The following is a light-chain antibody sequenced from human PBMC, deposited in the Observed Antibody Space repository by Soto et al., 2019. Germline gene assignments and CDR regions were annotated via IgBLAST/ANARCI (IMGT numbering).Light chain of an antibody. CDR2: EDD. V-gene: IGLV2-23*01. Sequence: QLVLTQPASVSGSPGQSITISCTGVSGDVGNYNLVSWYQQHPAKAPKLIIYEDDKRPSGVSNRFSGSKSGDTASLTISGLQSEDEAAYYCCSYLGSSTVFGGGTQLTVL. CDR1: SGDVGNYNL. CDR3: CSYLGSSTV. J-gene: IGLJ7*01.